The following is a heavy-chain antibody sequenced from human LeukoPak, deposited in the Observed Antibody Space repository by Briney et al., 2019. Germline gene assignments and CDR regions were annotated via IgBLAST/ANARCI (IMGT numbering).Heavy chain of an antibody. J-gene: IGHJ3*02. V-gene: IGHV4-59*08. Sequence: PSETLSLTCTVSGDSISTYYWSWIRQSPGKGLEWIAYIYYRGTTNYNPSLKSRVTISVDTSKNQISLKLSSVTAADTAVYYCARLHSVEWLVHDAFDIWGQGTMVTVSS. D-gene: IGHD6-19*01. CDR3: ARLHSVEWLVHDAFDI. CDR1: GDSISTYY. CDR2: IYYRGTT.